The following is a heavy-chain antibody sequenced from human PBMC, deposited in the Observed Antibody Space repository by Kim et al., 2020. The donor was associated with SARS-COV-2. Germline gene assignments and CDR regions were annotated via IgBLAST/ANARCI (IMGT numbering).Heavy chain of an antibody. D-gene: IGHD3-10*01. Sequence: GGSLRLSCAASGFTFSSYGMHWVRQAPGKGLEWVAVISYDGSNKYYADSVKGRFTISRDNSKNTLYLQMNSLRVEDTAVYYCATQVRLWFGELWGPFGMDVWGQGTTVTVSS. J-gene: IGHJ6*02. CDR3: ATQVRLWFGELWGPFGMDV. CDR1: GFTFSSYG. CDR2: ISYDGSNK. V-gene: IGHV3-30*03.